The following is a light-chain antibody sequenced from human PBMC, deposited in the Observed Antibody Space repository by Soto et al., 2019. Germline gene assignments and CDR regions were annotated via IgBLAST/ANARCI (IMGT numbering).Light chain of an antibody. J-gene: IGKJ1*01. CDR1: QSVSSN. V-gene: IGKV3-15*01. CDR3: QQYNNWPRT. CDR2: DAS. Sequence: EIVMTQSPATLSVSPGERVTLSCRASQSVSSNLAWYQQKPGQTPRLLIYDASTGATGIPARFSGSGSGTEFTLAISGLQSEDFAVYYCQQYNNWPRTFGQGTKVEIK.